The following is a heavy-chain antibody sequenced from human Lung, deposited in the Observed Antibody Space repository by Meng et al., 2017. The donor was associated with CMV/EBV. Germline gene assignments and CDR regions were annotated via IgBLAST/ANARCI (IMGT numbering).Heavy chain of an antibody. CDR3: VKTRLQNILVVPGADFDY. CDR1: GYSFSSYW. V-gene: IGHV5-51*01. Sequence: KVSCKTSGYSFSSYWIAWVRQTPGKGLEWMGIIFPGDSDTRYSPSFQGHVTISVDKSISTANLQGSTLTAMDSAMYNLVKTRLQNILVVPGADFDYLGQGXLVTVSS. J-gene: IGHJ4*02. CDR2: IFPGDSDT. D-gene: IGHD2-2*01.